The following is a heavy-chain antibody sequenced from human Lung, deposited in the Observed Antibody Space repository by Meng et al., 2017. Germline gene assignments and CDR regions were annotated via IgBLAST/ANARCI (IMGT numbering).Heavy chain of an antibody. Sequence: QAQIQQWGAGLVEPSETLSLTCVVSGGSFIDYYWSWIRLPPGKGLDWIGEINHSGSTNYNPSLESRATISVDTSQNNLSLKLSSVTAADSAVYYCARGPTTMAHDFDYWGQGTLVTVSS. CDR1: GGSFIDYY. CDR3: ARGPTTMAHDFDY. J-gene: IGHJ4*02. CDR2: INHSGST. D-gene: IGHD4-11*01. V-gene: IGHV4-34*01.